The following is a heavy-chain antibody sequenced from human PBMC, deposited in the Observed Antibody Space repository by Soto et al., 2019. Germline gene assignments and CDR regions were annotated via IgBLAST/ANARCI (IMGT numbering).Heavy chain of an antibody. Sequence: PSETLSLTCAVYGGSFSGYYWSWIRQPPGKGLEWIGEINHSGSTNYNPSLKSRVTISVDTSKNQFSLKLSSVTAADTAVYYCARRAYSGYGLSWFDPWGQGTMVTASS. V-gene: IGHV4-34*01. J-gene: IGHJ5*02. CDR2: INHSGST. CDR3: ARRAYSGYGLSWFDP. CDR1: GGSFSGYY. D-gene: IGHD5-12*01.